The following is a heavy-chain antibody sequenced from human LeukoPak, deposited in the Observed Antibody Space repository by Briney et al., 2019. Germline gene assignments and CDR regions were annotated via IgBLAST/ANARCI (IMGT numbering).Heavy chain of an antibody. CDR1: GFTFSSYW. V-gene: IGHV3-23*01. D-gene: IGHD3-9*01. J-gene: IGHJ4*02. CDR3: KKTAAYDILTGPAFDN. Sequence: GGSLRLSCAASGFTFSSYWMHWVRQAPGKGLEWVSAIGGSGGSTFYADSVKGRFTISRDNSQNTLHLQMNSLGAEDTAVFFFKKTAAYDILTGPAFDNWGQGTLVTVSS. CDR2: IGGSGGST.